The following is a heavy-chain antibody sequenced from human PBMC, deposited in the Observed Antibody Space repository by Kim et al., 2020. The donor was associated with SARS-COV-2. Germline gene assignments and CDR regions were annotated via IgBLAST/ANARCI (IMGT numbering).Heavy chain of an antibody. J-gene: IGHJ3*02. CDR2: IKRKIDGETT. CDR1: GVTFSDAW. D-gene: IGHD2-2*01. Sequence: GGSLRLSCAACGVTFSDAWMTWVRQAPGKGLEWIGRIKRKIDGETTEYAAPVKGRFTISRDDSKNILWLQMNSLKTEDTAVYYCATDCAGSISCYDAYAMWGQGTTVIVSS. CDR3: ATDCAGSISCYDAYAM. V-gene: IGHV3-15*05.